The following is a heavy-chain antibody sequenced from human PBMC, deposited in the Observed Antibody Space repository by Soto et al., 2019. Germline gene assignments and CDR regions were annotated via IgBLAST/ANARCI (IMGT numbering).Heavy chain of an antibody. CDR1: GFTFSSYG. V-gene: IGHV3-33*01. CDR2: IWYDGSNK. Sequence: GGSLRLSCAASGFTFSSYGMHWVRQAPGKGLEWVAVIWYDGSNKYYADSVKGRFTISRDNSKNTLYLQMNSLRAEDTAVYYCARGYCSGGSCYSDYYYYMDVWGKGTTVTVSS. J-gene: IGHJ6*03. CDR3: ARGYCSGGSCYSDYYYYMDV. D-gene: IGHD2-15*01.